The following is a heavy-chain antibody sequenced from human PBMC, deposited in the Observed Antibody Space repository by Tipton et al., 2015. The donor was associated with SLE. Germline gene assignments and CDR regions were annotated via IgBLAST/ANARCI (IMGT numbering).Heavy chain of an antibody. CDR3: AREDAVLDAFDI. D-gene: IGHD6-6*01. CDR1: GFTFSNYA. CDR2: ISYDGSNK. J-gene: IGHJ3*02. Sequence: SLRLSCAASGFTFSNYAMHWVRQAPGKGLEWVAVISYDGSNKYYADSVKGRSTISRDNSKNTLSLQMNSLRAEDTAVYYCAREDAVLDAFDIWGQGTMVTVSS. V-gene: IGHV3-30*04.